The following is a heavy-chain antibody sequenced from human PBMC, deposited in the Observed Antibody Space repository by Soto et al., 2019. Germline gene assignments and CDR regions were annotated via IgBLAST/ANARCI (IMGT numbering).Heavy chain of an antibody. CDR1: GDTFTSYA. J-gene: IGHJ4*02. Sequence: GASVKVSCKASGDTFTSYAMHWVRQAPRQRLEWMGWINAGNGNTKYSQKFQGRVTITRDTSASTAYMELSSLRSEDTAVYYCARDLYDFWSGCYTPGYWGQGTLLTVSS. CDR2: INAGNGNT. CDR3: ARDLYDFWSGCYTPGY. D-gene: IGHD3-3*01. V-gene: IGHV1-3*01.